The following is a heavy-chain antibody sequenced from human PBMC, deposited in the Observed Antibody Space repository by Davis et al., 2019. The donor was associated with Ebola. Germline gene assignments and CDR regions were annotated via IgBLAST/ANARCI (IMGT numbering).Heavy chain of an antibody. V-gene: IGHV1-2*04. J-gene: IGHJ6*03. Sequence: AASVTVSCKASGYTFTTYDITWVRQAPGQGLEWMGWINPKSGVTKYAQQFQDWVTMTRDTSITTAYVELSGLTSDDTAIYYCARALSSTYDYYMDVWGKGSAVTVSS. CDR1: GYTFTTYD. D-gene: IGHD2-2*01. CDR3: ARALSSTYDYYMDV. CDR2: INPKSGVT.